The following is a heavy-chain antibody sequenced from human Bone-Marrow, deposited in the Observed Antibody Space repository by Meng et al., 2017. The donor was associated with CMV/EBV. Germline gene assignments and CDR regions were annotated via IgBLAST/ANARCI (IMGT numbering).Heavy chain of an antibody. V-gene: IGHV1-18*01. Sequence: ASVKVSCKASGYTFTSFGISWVRQAPGQGLEWMGWISAYNGNTNYAQKLQGRVTMTTDTSTSTAYMELRSLRSDDTAVYYCARGSGFWSGYYMMKWGDYYYGMDVWGQGTTVTVSS. J-gene: IGHJ6*02. CDR1: GYTFTSFG. D-gene: IGHD3-3*01. CDR3: ARGSGFWSGYYMMKWGDYYYGMDV. CDR2: ISAYNGNT.